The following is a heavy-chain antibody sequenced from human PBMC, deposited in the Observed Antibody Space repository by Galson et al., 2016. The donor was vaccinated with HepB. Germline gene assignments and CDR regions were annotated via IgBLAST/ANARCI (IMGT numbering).Heavy chain of an antibody. Sequence: SLRLSCAASGFTFNNYGMTWVRQAPGKGLEWVSIIYPGGETHYADSLKGRFTISRDNSKNTLSLQMNSLRAEDTAVYYCATDYGPSGWLYWGQGTLVIVSS. CDR3: ATDYGPSGWLY. D-gene: IGHD6-19*01. CDR2: IYPGGET. J-gene: IGHJ4*02. CDR1: GFTFNNYG. V-gene: IGHV3-53*01.